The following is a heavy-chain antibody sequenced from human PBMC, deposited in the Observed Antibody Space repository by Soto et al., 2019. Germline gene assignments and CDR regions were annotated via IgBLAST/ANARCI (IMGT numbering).Heavy chain of an antibody. D-gene: IGHD2-15*01. V-gene: IGHV1-18*01. Sequence: QVQLVQSGAEVKKPGASVKVSCKASGYTFTSYGISWVRQAPGQGLEWMGWISAYNGNTNYAQKLQGRVTMTTDTSTSTSYMELRSLRSDATAVYYCARDLEAGTPYYVMDVWCQGTTVTVSS. CDR1: GYTFTSYG. CDR2: ISAYNGNT. J-gene: IGHJ6*02. CDR3: ARDLEAGTPYYVMDV.